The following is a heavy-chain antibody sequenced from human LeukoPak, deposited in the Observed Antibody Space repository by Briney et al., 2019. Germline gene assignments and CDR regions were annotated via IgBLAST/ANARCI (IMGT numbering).Heavy chain of an antibody. V-gene: IGHV6-1*01. CDR3: ASSNRRYSVGATHVDY. CDR1: GDSVSSHSAC. Sequence: SQTLSLTCAISGDSVSSHSACWNWIRQSPSRGLEWLGRTYYRSQWYSDYGDSVRGRITINPDTSKNQFSLKLSSVTAADTAVYYCASSNRRYSVGATHVDYWGQGTLVTVSS. D-gene: IGHD1-26*01. CDR2: TYYRSQWYS. J-gene: IGHJ4*02.